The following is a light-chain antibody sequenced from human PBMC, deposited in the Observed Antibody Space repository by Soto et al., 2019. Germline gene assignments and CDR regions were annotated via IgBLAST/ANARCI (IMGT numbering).Light chain of an antibody. Sequence: EIVLTQSPGTLSLSPGERATLSCRASQSVSSSYLAWYQQKPGQAPRLLIYGASSRATGIPDRFSGSGSGTDFTLTISRLEPEDFAVYSCQQYGSSLGVTFGGGTKVEIK. V-gene: IGKV3-20*01. CDR1: QSVSSSY. CDR3: QQYGSSLGVT. CDR2: GAS. J-gene: IGKJ4*01.